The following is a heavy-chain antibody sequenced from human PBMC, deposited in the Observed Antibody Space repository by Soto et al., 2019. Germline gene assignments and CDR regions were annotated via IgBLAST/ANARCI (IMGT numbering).Heavy chain of an antibody. CDR1: GYTFTSYG. J-gene: IGHJ4*02. D-gene: IGHD3-10*01. Sequence: ASVKVSCKASGYTFTSYGISWVRQAPGQGLEWMGWINPNSGDTNYAQKFQGRVTMTRDTSISTAYMELSRLRSDDTAVYYCARGGITMVRGVLTLYYFDYWGQGTLVTVSS. CDR3: ARGGITMVRGVLTLYYFDY. V-gene: IGHV1-2*02. CDR2: INPNSGDT.